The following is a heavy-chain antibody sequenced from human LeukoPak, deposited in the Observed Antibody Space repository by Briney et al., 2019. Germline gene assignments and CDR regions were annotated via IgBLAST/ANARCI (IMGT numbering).Heavy chain of an antibody. CDR1: GFTFSSYW. D-gene: IGHD5-12*01. Sequence: PGGSLRISCAASGFTFSSYWMSWVRQAPGKGLEWVASIDQDESEKNYVDSVKGRFTISRDNAKNSLYLQVNSLRAEDTAVYYCARVLWPMATGAFDIWGRGAMVTVSS. J-gene: IGHJ3*02. V-gene: IGHV3-7*01. CDR3: ARVLWPMATGAFDI. CDR2: IDQDESEK.